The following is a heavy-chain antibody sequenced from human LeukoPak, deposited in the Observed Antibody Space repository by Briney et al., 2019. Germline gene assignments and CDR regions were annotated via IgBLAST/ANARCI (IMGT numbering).Heavy chain of an antibody. Sequence: PSETLSLTCTVSGGSISTYYWSWIRQPAGKGLEWIGRIYSSGGTNYNPSLRSRVTMSVDTSKNQFSLKLSSVTVADTAVYFCARDYNWTFDYWGQGTLVTVSS. CDR2: IYSSGGT. CDR3: ARDYNWTFDY. D-gene: IGHD1-1*01. V-gene: IGHV4-4*07. CDR1: GGSISTYY. J-gene: IGHJ4*02.